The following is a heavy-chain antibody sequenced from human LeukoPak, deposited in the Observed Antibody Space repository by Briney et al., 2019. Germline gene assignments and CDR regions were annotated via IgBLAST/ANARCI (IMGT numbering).Heavy chain of an antibody. CDR3: ARGVSGWHQFDY. D-gene: IGHD6-19*01. Sequence: PSETLSLTCTVSGGSITRNHWSWIRQPPGKGLEWIGYIYDSGSTNYNPSLKSRVTISVDTSKNQFSLNLSSVTAADTAVYYCARGVSGWHQFDYWGQRTLVTVSS. CDR2: IYDSGST. J-gene: IGHJ4*02. CDR1: GGSITRNH. V-gene: IGHV4-59*01.